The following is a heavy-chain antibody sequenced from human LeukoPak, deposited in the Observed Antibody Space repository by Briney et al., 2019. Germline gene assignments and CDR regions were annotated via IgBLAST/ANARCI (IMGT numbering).Heavy chain of an antibody. V-gene: IGHV4-39*01. D-gene: IGHD1-26*01. CDR2: IYYSGST. CDR3: ARYGMGATTLVDY. CDR1: GGSISSSSYY. Sequence: PSETLSLTCTVSGGSISSSSYYWGWIRQPPGKGLEWIGSIYYSGSTYYNPSLKSRVTISVDTSKNQFSLKLSSVTAADTAVYYCARYGMGATTLVDYWGQGTLVTVSS. J-gene: IGHJ4*02.